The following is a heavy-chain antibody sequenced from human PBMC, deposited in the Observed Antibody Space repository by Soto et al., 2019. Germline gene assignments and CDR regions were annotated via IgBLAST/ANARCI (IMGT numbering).Heavy chain of an antibody. CDR1: DGSIRGYY. Sequence: PSETLSLTCTVSDGSIRGYYWSWIRQPPGKGLEWIGYFHYTSISNYNSSLKSRVTMSLDTSKNQFSLKLSSGSAADTAIYYCARGASNWQYFDYWGQGALVTVSS. D-gene: IGHD4-4*01. CDR2: FHYTSIS. J-gene: IGHJ4*02. V-gene: IGHV4-59*01. CDR3: ARGASNWQYFDY.